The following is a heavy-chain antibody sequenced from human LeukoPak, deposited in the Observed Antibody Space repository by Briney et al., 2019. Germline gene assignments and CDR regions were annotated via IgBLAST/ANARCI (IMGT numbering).Heavy chain of an antibody. Sequence: GGSLRLSCAASGFTVSSNYMSWVRQAPGKGLEWVSVIYSGGSTYYADSVKGRFTISRDNSKSTLYLQMNSLRDDDSAAYFCARVYLERLTAGYFDHWGQGTQVTVSP. CDR3: ARVYLERLTAGYFDH. V-gene: IGHV3-53*05. J-gene: IGHJ4*02. D-gene: IGHD2-8*01. CDR1: GFTVSSNY. CDR2: IYSGGST.